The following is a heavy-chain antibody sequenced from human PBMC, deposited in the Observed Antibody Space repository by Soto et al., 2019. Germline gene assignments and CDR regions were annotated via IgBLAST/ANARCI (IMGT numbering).Heavy chain of an antibody. CDR3: ARDSWYDGHGGSFDY. D-gene: IGHD3-16*01. CDR1: GFSFRDYG. CDR2: IWNDGSNK. Sequence: QVQLVESGGGVVQPGRSLRLSCAASGFSFRDYGMHWVRQAPGKGLEWVGIIWNDGSNKYYADSVKGRFTISRDNSKNRLFLEMNSLRGDDTAVYYCARDSWYDGHGGSFDYWSQGALVSVSS. J-gene: IGHJ4*02. V-gene: IGHV3-33*01.